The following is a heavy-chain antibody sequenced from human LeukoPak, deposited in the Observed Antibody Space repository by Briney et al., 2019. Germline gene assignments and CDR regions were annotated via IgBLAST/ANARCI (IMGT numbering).Heavy chain of an antibody. D-gene: IGHD3-9*01. CDR1: GGSLSSYY. CDR2: IYTSGST. Sequence: SETLSLTCTVSGGSLSSYYWSWIRQPAGKGLEWIGRIYTSGSTNYNPSLKSRVTMSVDTSKNQFSLKLSSVTAADTAVYYCARLHYDILTGYYEDYWGQGTLVTVSS. CDR3: ARLHYDILTGYYEDY. J-gene: IGHJ4*02. V-gene: IGHV4-4*07.